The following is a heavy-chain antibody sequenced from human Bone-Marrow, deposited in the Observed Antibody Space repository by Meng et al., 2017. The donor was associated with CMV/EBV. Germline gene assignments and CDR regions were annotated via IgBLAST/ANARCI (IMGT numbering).Heavy chain of an antibody. D-gene: IGHD7-27*01. CDR1: GFTFSSYA. CDR3: AKDRQGLTGAFDY. J-gene: IGHJ4*02. CDR2: ISGSGGST. V-gene: IGHV3-23*01. Sequence: GESLKISCAASGFTFSSYAMSWVRQAPGKGLEWVSAISGSGGSTYYADSVKGRFTISRDNSKNTLYLQMNSLRAEDTAVYYCAKDRQGLTGAFDYWGQGTRVTVSS.